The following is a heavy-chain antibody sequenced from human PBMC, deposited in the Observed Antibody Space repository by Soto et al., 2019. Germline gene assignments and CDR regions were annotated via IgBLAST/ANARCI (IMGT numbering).Heavy chain of an antibody. CDR1: GFTFSSYW. CDR3: AAGWAYTYAYTLGY. Sequence: EVQLVESGGGLVQPGGSLRLSCAASGFTFSSYWMHWVRQAPGKGLLWVSRLDGDGSTTNYADSVKGRFTISRDNAKNTLYLQMNSLRADDRAVYYWAAGWAYTYAYTLGYWGQGTLVTVSS. J-gene: IGHJ4*02. V-gene: IGHV3-74*01. D-gene: IGHD5-18*01. CDR2: LDGDGSTT.